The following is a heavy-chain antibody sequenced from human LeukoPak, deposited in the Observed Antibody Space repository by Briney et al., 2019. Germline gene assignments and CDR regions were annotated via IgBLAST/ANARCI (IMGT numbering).Heavy chain of an antibody. CDR3: ARVFRWAVTSNWFDP. CDR1: GASMNGHY. CDR2: ISDSGST. D-gene: IGHD2-21*02. Sequence: SETLSLTCSVSGASMNGHYWTWIRLSPGKGLEWIGYISDSGSTSYNPSLRSRVIMALEASKTEFSLRLNSVTVADTAVYYCARVFRWAVTSNWFDPWGQGTLVTVSS. J-gene: IGHJ5*02. V-gene: IGHV4-59*11.